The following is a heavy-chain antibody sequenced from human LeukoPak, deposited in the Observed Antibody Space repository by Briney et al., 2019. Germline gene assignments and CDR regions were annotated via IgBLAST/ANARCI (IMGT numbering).Heavy chain of an antibody. CDR2: INHSGST. Sequence: PSETLSLTCAVYGGSFSGYYWSWIRQPPGKGLECIGEINHSGSTNYNPSLKSRVTISVDTPKNQFSLKLSSVTAADTAVYYCARLTYYDFWSGYYDYYFDYWGPGTLVTVSS. J-gene: IGHJ4*02. V-gene: IGHV4-34*01. CDR3: ARLTYYDFWSGYYDYYFDY. D-gene: IGHD3-3*01. CDR1: GGSFSGYY.